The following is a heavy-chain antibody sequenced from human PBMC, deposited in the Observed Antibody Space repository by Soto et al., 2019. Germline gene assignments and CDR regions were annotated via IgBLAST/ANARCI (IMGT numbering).Heavy chain of an antibody. CDR2: ISYDGSNK. CDR1: GFTFSSYG. J-gene: IGHJ6*02. Sequence: PGGSLRLSCAASGFTFSSYGMHWVRQAPGKGLEWVAVISYDGSNKYYADSVKGRFTISRDNSKNTLYLQMNSLRAEDTAVYYCAKVKRYCSGGSCYRYYYYYYGMDVWGQGTTVTVSS. V-gene: IGHV3-30*18. CDR3: AKVKRYCSGGSCYRYYYYYYGMDV. D-gene: IGHD2-15*01.